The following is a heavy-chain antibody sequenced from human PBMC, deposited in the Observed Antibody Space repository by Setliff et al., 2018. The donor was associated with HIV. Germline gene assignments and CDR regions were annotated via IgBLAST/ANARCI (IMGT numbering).Heavy chain of an antibody. J-gene: IGHJ3*02. Sequence: ASVKVSCKAPGYILSAYYMHWVRQAPGQGLEWMGWINPNSGGRNYAQKFQGRVTLTRDTSISTDYMELSRLTSDDTAVYYCAGGKGNSGTYRFLFGSSNEIDAFEIWGLGTMVTVSS. D-gene: IGHD1-26*01. CDR1: GYILSAYY. V-gene: IGHV1-2*02. CDR2: INPNSGGR. CDR3: AGGKGNSGTYRFLFGSSNEIDAFEI.